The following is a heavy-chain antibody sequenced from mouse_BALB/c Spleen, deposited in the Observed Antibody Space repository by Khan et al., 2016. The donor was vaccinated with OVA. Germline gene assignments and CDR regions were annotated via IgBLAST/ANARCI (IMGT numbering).Heavy chain of an antibody. CDR3: ARSKYLARY. Sequence: QVRLQQSGPGLVAPSQSLSITCTVYGYSLTRYGVHWVRQPPGKGLEWLGLIWAGGSTNYNWALMSRLSISIDNSKSLVFLIMNSLQTDDTAWYYCARSKYLARYWGQGTTLTVSS. V-gene: IGHV2-9*02. D-gene: IGHD3-3*01. CDR1: GYSLTRYG. CDR2: IWAGGST. J-gene: IGHJ2*01.